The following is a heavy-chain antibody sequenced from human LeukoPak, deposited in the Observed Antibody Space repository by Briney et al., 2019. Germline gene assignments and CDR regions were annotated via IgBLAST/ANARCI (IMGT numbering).Heavy chain of an antibody. CDR3: ARWGSGSFRYYFDY. D-gene: IGHD3-10*01. J-gene: IGHJ4*02. Sequence: GGSLRLSCAASGFTFSSYAMSWVRQAPGKGLEWVSAISGSGGSTYYADSVKGRVTISRDNSKNTLYLQMNSLRAEDTAVYYCARWGSGSFRYYFDYWGQGTLVTVSS. CDR2: ISGSGGST. V-gene: IGHV3-23*01. CDR1: GFTFSSYA.